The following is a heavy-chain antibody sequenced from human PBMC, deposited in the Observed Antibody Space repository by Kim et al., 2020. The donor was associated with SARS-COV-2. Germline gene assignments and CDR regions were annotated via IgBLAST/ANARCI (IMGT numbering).Heavy chain of an antibody. D-gene: IGHD1-7*01. Sequence: SQTLSLTCAISGDSVSSNSAAWNWIRQSPSRGLEWLGRTYYRSKWYNDYAVSVKSRITINPDTSKNQFSLQLNSVTPEDTAVYYCAREARITGTTGEGGNLFHPWGQGTLVTVSS. J-gene: IGHJ5*02. CDR1: GDSVSSNSAA. CDR2: TYYRSKWYN. CDR3: AREARITGTTGEGGNLFHP. V-gene: IGHV6-1*01.